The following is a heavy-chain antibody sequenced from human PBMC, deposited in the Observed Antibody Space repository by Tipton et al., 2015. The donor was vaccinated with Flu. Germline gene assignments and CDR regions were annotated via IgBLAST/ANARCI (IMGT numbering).Heavy chain of an antibody. Sequence: SLRLSCAASGFTFSDHYMDWVRQAPGKGLEWVGRTRNKANSYTTEYAASVKGRFTISRDDSKNSLYLQMNSLKTEDTAVYYCASSTIKGYYYDSSGYDYWGQGTLVTVSS. CDR1: GFTFSDHY. J-gene: IGHJ4*02. CDR3: ASSTIKGYYYDSSGYDY. V-gene: IGHV3-72*01. D-gene: IGHD3-22*01. CDR2: TRNKANSYTT.